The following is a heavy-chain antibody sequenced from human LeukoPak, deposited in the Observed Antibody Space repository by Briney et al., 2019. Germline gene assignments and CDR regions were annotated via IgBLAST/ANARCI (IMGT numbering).Heavy chain of an antibody. CDR1: GYTFTSYY. J-gene: IGHJ4*02. CDR3: ARDWGNTRAYPWGSYFDY. D-gene: IGHD3-16*01. V-gene: IGHV1-46*01. Sequence: GASVKVSCKASGYTFTSYYVHWVRQAPGQGPEWMGIINPSAGSTQYAQNFQGGVTMTRDTSTSTVYMELTSLRSEDTAVYFCARDWGNTRAYPWGSYFDYWGQGTLVTVSS. CDR2: INPSAGST.